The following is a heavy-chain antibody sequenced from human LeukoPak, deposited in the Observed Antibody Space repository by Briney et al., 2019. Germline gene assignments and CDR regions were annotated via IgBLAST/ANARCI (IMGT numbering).Heavy chain of an antibody. Sequence: GGSLRLSCTASGFTFDSYAMSWVRQAPGKGLEWVSSISGGSEDTYFADSVKGRFTISRDNAKNSLYLQMNSLRAEDTAVYYCATYTNWVAGDVWGQGTSVSVSS. CDR2: ISGGSEDT. CDR3: ATYTNWVAGDV. J-gene: IGHJ6*02. V-gene: IGHV3-23*01. CDR1: GFTFDSYA. D-gene: IGHD1-1*01.